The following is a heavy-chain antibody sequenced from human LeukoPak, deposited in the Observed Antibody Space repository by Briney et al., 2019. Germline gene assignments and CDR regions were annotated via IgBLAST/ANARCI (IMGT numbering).Heavy chain of an antibody. CDR3: AHVDRISPWFDY. D-gene: IGHD3-22*01. J-gene: IGHJ4*02. CDR1: GFSLSTSGVG. V-gene: IGHV2-5*02. Sequence: ESGPTLVKPTQTLTLTCTFSGFSLSTSGVGVGWIRQPPVKALEGLALIYWDDDKRYSPSLKSRLTITKDTSKNQVVLTMTNMDPVDTATFYCAHVDRISPWFDYWGQGTLVTVSS. CDR2: IYWDDDK.